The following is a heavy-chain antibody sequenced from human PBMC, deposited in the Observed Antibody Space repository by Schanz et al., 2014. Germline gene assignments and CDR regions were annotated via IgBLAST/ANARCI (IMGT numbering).Heavy chain of an antibody. J-gene: IGHJ4*02. CDR1: GFTFSNYA. Sequence: QVQLVESGGGVVQPGRSLRLSCAASGFTFSNYAMHWVRQAPGKGLDWLAVISFDGRNKYHAQSVKGRFTISRDNSKNTLYLQMNSLRPEDTAVYYCARDPGGTKTHGLWGQGTLVTVSS. CDR2: ISFDGRNK. D-gene: IGHD2-15*01. CDR3: ARDPGGTKTHGL. V-gene: IGHV3-30*03.